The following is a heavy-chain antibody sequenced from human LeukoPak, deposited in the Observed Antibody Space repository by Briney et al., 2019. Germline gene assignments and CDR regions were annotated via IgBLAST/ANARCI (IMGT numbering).Heavy chain of an antibody. V-gene: IGHV5-51*01. D-gene: IGHD6-13*01. J-gene: IGHJ4*02. CDR3: ARQESAAGSLWG. CDR1: GYSFTSYW. Sequence: GESLKISCKGSGYSFTSYWIGWVRQMPGKGLEWMGIIYPGDSDTKYSPSLQGQVTISADKPISTAYLQWSSLKASDTAMYYCARQESAAGSLWGWGQGTLVTVSS. CDR2: IYPGDSDT.